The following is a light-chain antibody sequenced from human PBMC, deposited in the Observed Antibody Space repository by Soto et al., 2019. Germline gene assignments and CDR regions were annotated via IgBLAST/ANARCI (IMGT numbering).Light chain of an antibody. CDR3: QQYGNSPRT. Sequence: ETVLSQSPGTLSLSPGERATLSCRASQSVSSNFLAWYQEKPGQAPRLLIYGTSSRATGIPDRFSGSGSGTDFTLTISRLEPEDFAVYYCQQYGNSPRTFGQGTKVDIK. CDR2: GTS. V-gene: IGKV3-20*01. CDR1: QSVSSNF. J-gene: IGKJ1*01.